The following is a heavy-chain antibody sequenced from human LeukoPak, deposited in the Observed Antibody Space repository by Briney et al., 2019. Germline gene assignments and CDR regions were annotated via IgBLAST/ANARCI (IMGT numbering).Heavy chain of an antibody. Sequence: GGSLRLSCEASGFSFPYGMSWVRQAPGKGLAWVSGITNSGENTYYADSVKGRFTISRDNAKNSLYLQMNSLRVEDTAVYYCARDKVSGATLLDYWGQGTLVTVSS. V-gene: IGHV3-21*01. CDR1: GFSFPYG. D-gene: IGHD1-26*01. CDR3: ARDKVSGATLLDY. J-gene: IGHJ4*02. CDR2: ITNSGENT.